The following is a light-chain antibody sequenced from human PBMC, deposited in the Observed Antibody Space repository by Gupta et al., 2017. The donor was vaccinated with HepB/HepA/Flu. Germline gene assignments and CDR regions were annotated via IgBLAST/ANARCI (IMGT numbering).Light chain of an antibody. CDR3: SSLTTSATVV. CDR1: SSDVGVYNY. Sequence: QSALTQPASVSGSPGQSIPISCTGTSSDVGVYNYVSWYRQSPGKAPKLMIYDVSNRPSGVSDRFSGSKSGNTASLTISGLQAEDEADYYCSSLTTSATVVFGGGTRLTVL. CDR2: DVS. J-gene: IGLJ2*01. V-gene: IGLV2-14*01.